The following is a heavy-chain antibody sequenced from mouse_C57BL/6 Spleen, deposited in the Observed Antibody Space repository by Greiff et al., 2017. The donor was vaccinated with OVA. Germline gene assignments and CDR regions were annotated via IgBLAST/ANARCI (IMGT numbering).Heavy chain of an antibody. V-gene: IGHV2-2*01. CDR1: GFSLTSYG. CDR3: ARNWYYYGSSPYYYAMDY. CDR2: IGSGGST. J-gene: IGHJ4*01. D-gene: IGHD1-1*01. Sequence: QVQLKQSGPGLVQPSQSLSITCTVSGFSLTSYGVHWVRQSPGKGLEWLGVIGSGGSTDYNAAFISSLSISKDNSKSQVFFKMNSLQADDTAIYYCARNWYYYGSSPYYYAMDYWGQGTSVTVSS.